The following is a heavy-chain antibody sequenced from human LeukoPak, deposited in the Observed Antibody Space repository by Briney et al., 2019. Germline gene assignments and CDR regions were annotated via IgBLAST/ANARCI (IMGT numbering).Heavy chain of an antibody. V-gene: IGHV1-18*01. J-gene: IGHJ6*03. Sequence: ASVKVSCKASGYTFTSYGISWLRQAPGQGLEWMGWISAYNGNTNYAQKLQGRVTMTTDTSTSTAYMELRSLRSDDTAVYYCARVDYGDLYYYYYMDVWGKGTTVTVSS. CDR3: ARVDYGDLYYYYYMDV. D-gene: IGHD4-17*01. CDR1: GYTFTSYG. CDR2: ISAYNGNT.